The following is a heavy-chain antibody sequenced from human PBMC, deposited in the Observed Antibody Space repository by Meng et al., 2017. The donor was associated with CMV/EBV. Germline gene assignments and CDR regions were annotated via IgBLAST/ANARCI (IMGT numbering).Heavy chain of an antibody. V-gene: IGHV4-34*01. Sequence: SETLSLTCAVYGGSFSGYYWSWIRQPPGKGLEWIGEINHSGSTNYNPSLKSRVTISVDTSKNQFSLKLSSVTAADTAVYYCARAPGYSSSWRTYYYYYGMDVWGQGTTVTVSS. J-gene: IGHJ6*02. CDR3: ARAPGYSSSWRTYYYYYGMDV. D-gene: IGHD6-13*01. CDR2: INHSGST. CDR1: GGSFSGYY.